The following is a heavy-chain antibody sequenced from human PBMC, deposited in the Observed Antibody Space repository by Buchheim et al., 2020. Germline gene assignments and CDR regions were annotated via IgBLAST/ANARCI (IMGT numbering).Heavy chain of an antibody. Sequence: EVQLVESGGGLVKPGGSLRLSCAASGLAFSKTWMSWARQAPGKGLEWIGRIKSKNDGGTIDYAAPVKGRFTVSRDDSKDTLYLQMNGLKTEDTAVYYCNTDPRYWGQGTL. V-gene: IGHV3-15*05. CDR2: IKSKNDGGTI. CDR1: GLAFSKTW. CDR3: NTDPRY. J-gene: IGHJ4*02.